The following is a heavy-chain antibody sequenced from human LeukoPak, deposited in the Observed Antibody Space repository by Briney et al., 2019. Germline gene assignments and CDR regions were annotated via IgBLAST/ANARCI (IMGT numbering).Heavy chain of an antibody. D-gene: IGHD5-18*01. CDR2: IYYSGST. CDR3: AREVDTGMVFDY. V-gene: IGHV4-59*01. CDR1: GGSISSYY. Sequence: PSDTLSLTCTVSGGSISSYYWSWIRQPPGKGLEWIGYIYYSGSTNYNPSLKSRVTISVDTSKNQFSLKLSSVTAADTAVYYCAREVDTGMVFDYWGEGTLVTVSS. J-gene: IGHJ4*02.